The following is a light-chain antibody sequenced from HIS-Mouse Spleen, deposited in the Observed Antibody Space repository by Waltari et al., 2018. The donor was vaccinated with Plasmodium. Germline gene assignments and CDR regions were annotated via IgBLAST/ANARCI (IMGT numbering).Light chain of an antibody. CDR3: YSTDSSGNHRV. CDR2: EDS. J-gene: IGLJ3*02. V-gene: IGLV3-10*01. CDR1: DSPKKS. Sequence: SYELTQPPSVSVSPGQTARITCSGDDSPKKSAYWYQQKSGQAPVLVIYEDSKRPSGIPEIFSGASSGTMATLTISGAQVEDEADYYCYSTDSSGNHRVFGGGTKLTVL.